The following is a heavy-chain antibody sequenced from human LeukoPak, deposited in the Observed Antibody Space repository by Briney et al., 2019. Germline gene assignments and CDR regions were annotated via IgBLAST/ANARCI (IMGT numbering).Heavy chain of an antibody. V-gene: IGHV4-34*01. D-gene: IGHD6-13*01. CDR1: GGSFSGYY. CDR3: ARAVVRAAAGTGWFDP. CDR2: INHSGST. J-gene: IGHJ5*02. Sequence: SETLSPTCAVYGGSFSGYYWSWIRQPPGKGLEWIGEINHSGSTNYNPSLKSRVTISVDTSKNQFSLKLSSVTAADTAVYYCARAVVRAAAGTGWFDPWGQGTLVTVSS.